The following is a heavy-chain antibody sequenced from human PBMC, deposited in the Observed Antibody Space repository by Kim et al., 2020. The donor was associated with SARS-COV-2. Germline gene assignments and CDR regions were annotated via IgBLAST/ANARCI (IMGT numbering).Heavy chain of an antibody. V-gene: IGHV3-30*04. Sequence: GGSLRLSCAASGFTFSSYAMHWVRQAPGKGLEWVAVISYDGSNKYYADSVKGRFTISRDNSKNTLYLQMNSLRAEDTAVYYCARDRGIVVVPAASWYFDYWGQGTLVTVSS. CDR3: ARDRGIVVVPAASWYFDY. J-gene: IGHJ4*02. D-gene: IGHD2-2*01. CDR1: GFTFSSYA. CDR2: ISYDGSNK.